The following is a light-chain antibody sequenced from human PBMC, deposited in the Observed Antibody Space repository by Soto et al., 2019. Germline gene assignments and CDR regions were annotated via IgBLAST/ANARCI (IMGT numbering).Light chain of an antibody. Sequence: IVMTQSPATLSVSPGERATLSCRASQSVSSNLALYQQRPGPAPRLLIYGASTRATGIPARFSGSGSGTEFTLTISSLQSEDFAVYYCQQYNNWPTLTFGGGTKVDIK. CDR3: QQYNNWPTLT. J-gene: IGKJ4*01. V-gene: IGKV3-15*01. CDR1: QSVSSN. CDR2: GAS.